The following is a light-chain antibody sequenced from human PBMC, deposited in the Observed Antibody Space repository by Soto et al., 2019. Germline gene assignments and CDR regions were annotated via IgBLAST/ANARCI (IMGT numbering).Light chain of an antibody. CDR2: DVS. Sequence: QSALTQPASVSGSPGQSITISCTGTSSDVGGYNYVSWYQQHPGKAPKLMIYDVSNRPSGGSNRFSGSKSGNTASLTISGLQAEDEADYYCSSYTSSSTYVFVTGTKVTVL. CDR3: SSYTSSSTYV. CDR1: SSDVGGYNY. V-gene: IGLV2-14*01. J-gene: IGLJ1*01.